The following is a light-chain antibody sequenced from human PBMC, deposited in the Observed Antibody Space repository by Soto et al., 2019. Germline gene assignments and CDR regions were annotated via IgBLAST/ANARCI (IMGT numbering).Light chain of an antibody. CDR2: GES. CDR3: QQYGSSPYT. J-gene: IGKJ2*01. Sequence: EIVLTQSPGTLSLSPGERATLSCRASQSVSSSYLAWYQQKPGQAPRLLIYGESSRATGIPDRFSGSGSGTDFTLTISRRETEDFAVYYCQQYGSSPYTFGQGTKLEIK. V-gene: IGKV3-20*01. CDR1: QSVSSSY.